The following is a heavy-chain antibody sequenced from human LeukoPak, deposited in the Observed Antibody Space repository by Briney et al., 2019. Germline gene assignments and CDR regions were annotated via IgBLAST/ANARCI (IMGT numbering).Heavy chain of an antibody. V-gene: IGHV4-4*07. CDR1: GGSISSYY. CDR3: ARDKRDIVVVPAQPTGMDV. D-gene: IGHD2-2*01. Sequence: SETLSLTCTVSGGSISSYYWSWIRQPAGKGLEWIGRTYTSGSTNYNPSLKSRVTMSVDTSKNQFSLKLSSVTAADTAVYYCARDKRDIVVVPAQPTGMDVWGQGTTVTVSS. CDR2: TYTSGST. J-gene: IGHJ6*02.